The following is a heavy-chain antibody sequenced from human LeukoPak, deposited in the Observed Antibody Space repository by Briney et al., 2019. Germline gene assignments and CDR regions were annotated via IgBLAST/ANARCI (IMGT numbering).Heavy chain of an antibody. CDR2: INHDSTGP. V-gene: IGHV3-74*01. Sequence: GGSLRLSCAASGFSFSGYWMHWVRQAPGKGLVWVALINHDSTGPNYADSLKGRFSISRDNAKDTLYPQMNSLRAEDTAVYYCARAGPDWRIDSWGQGTLVTVSS. CDR1: GFSFSGYW. J-gene: IGHJ4*02. CDR3: ARAGPDWRIDS. D-gene: IGHD3-9*01.